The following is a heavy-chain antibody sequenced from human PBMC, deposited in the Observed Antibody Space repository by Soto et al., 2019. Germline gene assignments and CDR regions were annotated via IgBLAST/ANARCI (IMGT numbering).Heavy chain of an antibody. CDR1: GFTFSDYY. CDR2: ISSSGNTI. CDR3: ARGMTTVVTRGYYYGMDV. Sequence: PGGSLRLSCAASGFTFSDYYMSWIRQAPGKGLEWLSYISSSGNTIYYADSVKGRFTISRDNAKNSLYLQMSSLRAEDTAVYYCARGMTTVVTRGYYYGMDVWGQGTTVTVSS. J-gene: IGHJ6*02. V-gene: IGHV3-11*01. D-gene: IGHD4-17*01.